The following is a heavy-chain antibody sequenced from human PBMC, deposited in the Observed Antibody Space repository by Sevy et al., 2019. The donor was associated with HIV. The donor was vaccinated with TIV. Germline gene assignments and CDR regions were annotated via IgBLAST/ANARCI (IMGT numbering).Heavy chain of an antibody. J-gene: IGHJ3*02. CDR3: TGGRYDSSGSFYAFDI. D-gene: IGHD3-22*01. CDR1: GFTFSNYA. V-gene: IGHV3-23*01. Sequence: GGSLRLSCAASGFTFSNYAMNWVRQAPGKGLEWVSTIFRSGGVTYYADSVKGRCTISRDNFKNTLNLQMHSLRAEDTAVYYCTGGRYDSSGSFYAFDIWGQGTMVTVSS. CDR2: IFRSGGVT.